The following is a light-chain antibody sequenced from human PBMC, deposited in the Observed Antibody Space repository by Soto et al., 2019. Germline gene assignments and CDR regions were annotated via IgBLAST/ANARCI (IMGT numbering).Light chain of an antibody. CDR2: DVS. CDR1: SSDVGAYNY. V-gene: IGLV2-14*01. CDR3: SSFTTSSTLV. Sequence: QSALTQPASVSGSPGQSITISCTGTSSDVGAYNYVSWYQQPPGKAPKLMIYDVSYRPSGVSNRFSGSKSGNTASLTISGLQAEDEADYYCSSFTTSSTLVFGGGTKVTVL. J-gene: IGLJ2*01.